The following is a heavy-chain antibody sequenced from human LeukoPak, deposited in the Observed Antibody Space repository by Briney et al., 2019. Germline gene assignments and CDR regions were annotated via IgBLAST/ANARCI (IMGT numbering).Heavy chain of an antibody. CDR3: AKSGGTYCSSTSCYDYRGFDY. J-gene: IGHJ4*02. V-gene: IGHV3-30*18. D-gene: IGHD2-2*01. CDR1: GFTFSSYS. CDR2: ISYDGSNK. Sequence: GSLRLSCAASGFTFSSYSMNWFRQAPGKGLEWVAVISYDGSNKYSADSVEGRFTISRDNSKNTLYLQMNSLRAEDTAVYYCAKSGGTYCSSTSCYDYRGFDYWGQGTLVTVSS.